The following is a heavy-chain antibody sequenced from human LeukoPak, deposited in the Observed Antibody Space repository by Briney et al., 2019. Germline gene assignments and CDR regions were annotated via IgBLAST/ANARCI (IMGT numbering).Heavy chain of an antibody. Sequence: GESLKISCKGSGYSFTSYWIGWVRQMPGKGLGWMGIIYPGDSDTRYSPSFQGQVTISADKSISTAYLQWSSLKASDTAMYYCARLGPTVVTPVNYWGQGTLVTVSS. CDR2: IYPGDSDT. D-gene: IGHD4-23*01. CDR3: ARLGPTVVTPVNY. J-gene: IGHJ4*02. CDR1: GYSFTSYW. V-gene: IGHV5-51*01.